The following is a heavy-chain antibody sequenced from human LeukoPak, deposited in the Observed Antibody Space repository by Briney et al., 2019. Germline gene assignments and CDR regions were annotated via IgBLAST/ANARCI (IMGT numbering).Heavy chain of an antibody. D-gene: IGHD6-13*01. CDR1: GFTFSSYG. V-gene: IGHV3-30*18. J-gene: IGHJ4*02. Sequence: GRSLGLSCAASGFTFSSYGMHWVRQAPGKGLEWVAVISYDGSNKYYADSVKGRFTISRDNSKNTLYLQMNSLRAEDTAVYYCAKDQAAAAGMRYWGQGTLVTVSS. CDR2: ISYDGSNK. CDR3: AKDQAAAAGMRY.